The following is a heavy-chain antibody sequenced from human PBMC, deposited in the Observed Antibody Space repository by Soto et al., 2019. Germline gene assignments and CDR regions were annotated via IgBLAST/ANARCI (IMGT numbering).Heavy chain of an antibody. D-gene: IGHD2-2*01. CDR2: ISSNGGST. CDR3: VNGDLVMPADIGPF. Sequence: EVQLVESGGGLVQPGGSLRLSCSASGFTFRTYPMHWVRQAPGKGLEYVSAISSNGGSTYYADSLKGRFTISRDNFSNKQYLQMTSLRAEDTAVYHCVNGDLVMPADIGPFWGQGTLVTVSS. CDR1: GFTFRTYP. J-gene: IGHJ4*02. V-gene: IGHV3-64D*06.